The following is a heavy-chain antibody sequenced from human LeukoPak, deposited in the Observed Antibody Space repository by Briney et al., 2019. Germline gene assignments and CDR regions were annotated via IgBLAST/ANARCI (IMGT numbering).Heavy chain of an antibody. CDR3: ASMTIFGQDDGFDC. Sequence: SETLSLTCTVSGGSINSSSYYWGWIRRPPGKGLEWIGSLYYSGTTYYNPSLKSRVTISVDTSTNQLSLKLSSVTAADTAVFYCASMTIFGQDDGFDCWGQGVLVTVSS. CDR1: GGSINSSSYY. D-gene: IGHD3/OR15-3a*01. J-gene: IGHJ4*02. V-gene: IGHV4-39*01. CDR2: LYYSGTT.